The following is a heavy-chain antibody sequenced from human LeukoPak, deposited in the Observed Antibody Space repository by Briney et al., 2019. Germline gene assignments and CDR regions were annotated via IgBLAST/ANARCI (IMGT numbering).Heavy chain of an antibody. J-gene: IGHJ4*02. CDR2: IYDTGNT. Sequence: SETLSLTCTVSGGPLSAYYGTWIRQPPGKGLNWIGYIYDTGNTNYNPSLKSRVTISVDTSKNQFSLKLTSVTAADTAVYYCASGETGSTLGGYWGQGTLVTVSS. CDR1: GGPLSAYY. V-gene: IGHV4-59*01. D-gene: IGHD1-1*01. CDR3: ASGETGSTLGGY.